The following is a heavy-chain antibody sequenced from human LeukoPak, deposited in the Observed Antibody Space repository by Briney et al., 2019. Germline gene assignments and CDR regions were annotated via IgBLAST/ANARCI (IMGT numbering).Heavy chain of an antibody. CDR2: ISHDGSNK. CDR1: GFTFSSYG. Sequence: GASLRLSCAASGFTFSSYGMHWVRQAPGKGLEWVAVISHDGSNKYYTDSVKGRFTISRDNSKNTLYLQLNSLKPEDTAVYYCAKDTRCGGDCYSVGNYWGQGTLVTVSS. J-gene: IGHJ4*02. CDR3: AKDTRCGGDCYSVGNY. V-gene: IGHV3-30*18. D-gene: IGHD2-21*02.